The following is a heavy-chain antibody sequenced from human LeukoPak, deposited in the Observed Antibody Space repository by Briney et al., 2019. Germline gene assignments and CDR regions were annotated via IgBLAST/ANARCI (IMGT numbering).Heavy chain of an antibody. Sequence: PSETLSLTCAVYGVSFSDYYWSWIRQPPGKGLEWIGNIYHSGSTYYNPSLKSRVTISVDTSKNQFSLKLSSVTAADTAVYYCARDISGYSYQFDHWGQGILVTVSS. V-gene: IGHV4-34*01. CDR2: IYHSGST. CDR1: GVSFSDYY. J-gene: IGHJ4*02. CDR3: ARDISGYSYQFDH. D-gene: IGHD5-18*01.